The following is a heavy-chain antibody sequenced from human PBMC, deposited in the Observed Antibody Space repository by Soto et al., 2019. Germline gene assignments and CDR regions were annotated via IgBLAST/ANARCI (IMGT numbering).Heavy chain of an antibody. CDR1: GFTFSAFG. CDR3: ASVNTVRSWDYDGMDI. D-gene: IGHD3-10*01. Sequence: HLVESGGGVVQPGASVRLSCEASGFTFSAFGMHWVRQAPGKGLEWVAGIRHDGSNDYYSDFAKGRLTISRDNSRDTLYLQINSLRADDSAVYYCASVNTVRSWDYDGMDICGQGTTVTVSS. CDR2: IRHDGSND. J-gene: IGHJ6*02. V-gene: IGHV3-33*03.